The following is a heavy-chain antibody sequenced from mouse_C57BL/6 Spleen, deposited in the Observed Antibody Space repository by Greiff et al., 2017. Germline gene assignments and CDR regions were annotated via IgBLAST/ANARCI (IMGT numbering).Heavy chain of an antibody. Sequence: QVQLKQSGAELVKPGASVKISCKASGYAFSSYWMNWVKQRPGKGLEWIGQIYPGDGDTNYNGKFKGKATLTADKSSSTAYMQRSSLTSEDSAVYFGARSMYYGSSYPDEGGQGNKLTVSS. J-gene: IGHJ2*01. D-gene: IGHD1-1*01. CDR1: GYAFSSYW. CDR2: IYPGDGDT. V-gene: IGHV1-80*01. CDR3: ARSMYYGSSYPDE.